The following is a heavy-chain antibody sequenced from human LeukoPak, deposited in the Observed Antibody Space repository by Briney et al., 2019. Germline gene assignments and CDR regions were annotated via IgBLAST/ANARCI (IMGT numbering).Heavy chain of an antibody. D-gene: IGHD1-26*01. V-gene: IGHV3-21*01. CDR2: ISSDSSYI. J-gene: IGHJ4*02. CDR3: ARDLGISVGASGLDY. CDR1: GSTFRTFG. Sequence: GGSLRLSCAASGSTFRTFGMNWVRQAPGKGLEWVSYISSDSSYICYADSVKGRSTIYRDNAKNSLYLQMNSLRAEDTAVYYCARDLGISVGASGLDYWGQGTLVTVSS.